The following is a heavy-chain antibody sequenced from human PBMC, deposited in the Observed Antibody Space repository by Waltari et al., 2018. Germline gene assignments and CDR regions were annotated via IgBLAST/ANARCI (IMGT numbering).Heavy chain of an antibody. V-gene: IGHV4-59*01. CDR2: IYYSGST. Sequence: QVQLQESGPGLVKPSETLSLTCTVSGGSLSSYYWSWIRQPPGKGLEWIGYIYYSGSTNYNPARNSLVTISVDTPKNQCSLKLSPVTAADTAVYYCARDPRINYYGSGWGWFDPWGQGTLVTVSS. J-gene: IGHJ5*02. CDR3: ARDPRINYYGSGWGWFDP. D-gene: IGHD3-10*01. CDR1: GGSLSSYY.